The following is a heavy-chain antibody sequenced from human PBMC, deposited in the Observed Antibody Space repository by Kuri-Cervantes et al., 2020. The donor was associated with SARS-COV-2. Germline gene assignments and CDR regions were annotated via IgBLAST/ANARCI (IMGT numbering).Heavy chain of an antibody. CDR3: ARDPAGGGAFDI. Sequence: GGSLRLSCAASGFTVSSNYMSWVRQAPGKGLEWVSSISSSSSYIYYADSVKGRYTISRDNAKNSLYLQMNSLRAVDTAVYYCARDPAGGGAFDIWGQGTMVTVSS. CDR2: ISSSSSYI. V-gene: IGHV3-21*01. CDR1: GFTVSSNY. D-gene: IGHD6-13*01. J-gene: IGHJ3*02.